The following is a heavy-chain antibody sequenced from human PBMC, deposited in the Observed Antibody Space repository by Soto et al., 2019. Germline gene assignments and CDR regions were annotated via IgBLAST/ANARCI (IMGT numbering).Heavy chain of an antibody. Sequence: QVQLQESGPGLVKPSGTLSLTCAVSGGSISSSNWWSWVRHPPGKGLEWIGEIYHSGSTNYNQTLKSRVTISVDKAKNQFSLKLSSLTAADADVYYCARDSSLVHFDPWGQGNLVTVST. J-gene: IGHJ5*02. CDR1: GGSISSSNW. CDR2: IYHSGST. D-gene: IGHD6-13*01. V-gene: IGHV4-4*02. CDR3: ARDSSLVHFDP.